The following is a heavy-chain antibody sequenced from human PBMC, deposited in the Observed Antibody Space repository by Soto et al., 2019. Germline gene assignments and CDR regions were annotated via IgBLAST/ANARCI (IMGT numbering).Heavy chain of an antibody. CDR1: GYTFTSYY. CDR3: AKDREAITLMITFGGVIVF. CDR2: INPSGGST. V-gene: IGHV1-46*01. D-gene: IGHD3-16*02. J-gene: IGHJ4*02. Sequence: GASVKVSCKASGYTFTSYYMHWVRQAPGQGLEWMGIINPSGGSTSYAQKFQGRVTMTRDTSTSTVYMELSSLRSEDTAVYYCAKDREAITLMITFGGVIVFWGQGTLVTVSS.